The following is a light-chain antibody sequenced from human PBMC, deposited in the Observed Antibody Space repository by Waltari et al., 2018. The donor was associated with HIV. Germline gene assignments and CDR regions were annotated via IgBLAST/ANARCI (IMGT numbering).Light chain of an antibody. CDR1: TSNLGTNF. J-gene: IGLJ1*01. CDR3: ATWDDILSGYL. Sequence: QSVPTPPPSASGTPGQRAAISCSGSTSNLGTNFVYWYQQLPGTAPKLLIDKDNQRPSGVPERFSASKSGSSSSLAISGLRSEDEAEYYCATWDDILSGYLFGTGTKVTVL. V-gene: IGLV1-47*01. CDR2: KDN.